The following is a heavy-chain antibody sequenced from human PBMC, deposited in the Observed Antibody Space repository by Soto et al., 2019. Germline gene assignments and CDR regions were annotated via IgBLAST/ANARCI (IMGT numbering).Heavy chain of an antibody. CDR1: GGSISSYY. D-gene: IGHD3-16*01. Sequence: PSETLSLTCTVSGGSISSYYWSWIRQPPGKGLEWIGYIYYSGSTNYNPSLKSRVTISVDTSKNQFSLKLSSVTAADTAVYYCARHHAVLGELDYWGQGTLVTVSS. CDR2: IYYSGST. V-gene: IGHV4-59*08. J-gene: IGHJ4*02. CDR3: ARHHAVLGELDY.